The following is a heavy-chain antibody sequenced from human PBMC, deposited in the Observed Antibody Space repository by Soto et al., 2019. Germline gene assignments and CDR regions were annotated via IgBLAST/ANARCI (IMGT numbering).Heavy chain of an antibody. CDR1: GFSFSTYS. CDR2: ISSRSYTI. CDR3: ARGGSSSDNGMDV. Sequence: EVQLVESGGGLVQPGGSLRLSCAASGFSFSTYSMNWVRQAPGKGLEWVSYISSRSYTIYYVDSVKGRFTISRDNAKISLYLQMNSLRDEYTAVYYCARGGSSSDNGMDVWGQGTTVTVSS. D-gene: IGHD6-6*01. J-gene: IGHJ6*02. V-gene: IGHV3-48*02.